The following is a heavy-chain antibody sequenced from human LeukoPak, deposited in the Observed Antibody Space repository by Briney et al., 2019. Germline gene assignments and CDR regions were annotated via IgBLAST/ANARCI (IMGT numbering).Heavy chain of an antibody. CDR2: IKQDGNEK. CDR3: ASQYYDFWSGYPRLSYMDV. CDR1: GFTFSRSW. Sequence: PGGSLRLSCATSGFTFSRSWMSWVRQAPGKGLEWVANIKQDGNEKYYVDSVKGRFTISRDNGKNSLYLQMNSLRAEDTAVYYCASQYYDFWSGYPRLSYMDVWGKGTTVTVSS. V-gene: IGHV3-7*03. J-gene: IGHJ6*03. D-gene: IGHD3-3*01.